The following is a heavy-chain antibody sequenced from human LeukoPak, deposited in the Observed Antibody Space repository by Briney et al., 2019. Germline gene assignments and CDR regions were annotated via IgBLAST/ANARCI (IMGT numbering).Heavy chain of an antibody. D-gene: IGHD3-10*01. CDR1: GYTFTGYY. Sequence: ASVKVSCKASGYTFTGYYMHWVRQAPGQGLEWMGWINPNSGGTNYAQKFQGRVTMTRDTSISTAYMELSRLRSDDTAVYYCAIGLGGFGELSNDYWGQGTLVTVSS. J-gene: IGHJ4*02. CDR2: INPNSGGT. V-gene: IGHV1-2*02. CDR3: AIGLGGFGELSNDY.